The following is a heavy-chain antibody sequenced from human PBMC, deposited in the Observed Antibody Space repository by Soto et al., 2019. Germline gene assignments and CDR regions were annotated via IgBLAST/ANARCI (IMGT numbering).Heavy chain of an antibody. J-gene: IGHJ6*04. CDR3: ARDATGRGIWFGELLVGPYYYYGMDV. V-gene: IGHV3-23*01. Sequence: HPGGSLRLSCAASGFTFNNYAMSWVRLAPGKGLEWVSYISGTGATKFYADSVKGRFTVSRDNSKNTLYLQMNSLRAEDTAVYYCARDATGRGIWFGELLVGPYYYYGMDVWGEGTTVTVSS. CDR2: ISGTGATK. D-gene: IGHD3-10*01. CDR1: GFTFNNYA.